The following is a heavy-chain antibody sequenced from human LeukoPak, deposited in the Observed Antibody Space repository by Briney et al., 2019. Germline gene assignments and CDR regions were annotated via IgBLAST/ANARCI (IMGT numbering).Heavy chain of an antibody. D-gene: IGHD3-22*01. J-gene: IGHJ4*02. CDR3: ERISSASISYFGH. Sequence: GGSLRLSCAASGITFSNYWMNWVRQAPGKGLVWVSRINSEGSTISYADSVKGRFTISRDNAKNTLFLQMNSLRAEDTAVYYCERISSASISYFGHWGQGTLVTVSS. CDR1: GITFSNYW. V-gene: IGHV3-74*01. CDR2: INSEGSTI.